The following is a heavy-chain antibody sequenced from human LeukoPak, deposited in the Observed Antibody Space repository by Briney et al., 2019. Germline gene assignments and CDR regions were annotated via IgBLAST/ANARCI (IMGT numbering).Heavy chain of an antibody. CDR2: INPSGGST. D-gene: IGHD3-10*01. J-gene: IGHJ4*02. Sequence: ASVKVSCKASGYTFTSYDINWVRQATGRGLEWMGIINPSGGSTSYAQKFQGRVTMTRDTSTSTVYMELSSLRSEDTAVYYCARAQEEELVDYWGQGTLVTVSS. V-gene: IGHV1-46*01. CDR1: GYTFTSYD. CDR3: ARAQEEELVDY.